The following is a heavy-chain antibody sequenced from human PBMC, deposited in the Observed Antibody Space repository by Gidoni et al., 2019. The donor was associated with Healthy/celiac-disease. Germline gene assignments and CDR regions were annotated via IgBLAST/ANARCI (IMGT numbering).Heavy chain of an antibody. J-gene: IGHJ4*02. CDR3: ARSAGGGIAVAGHYFDY. D-gene: IGHD6-19*01. Sequence: QAQLVEPGGGVVQPGRSLRLSCAASGFTSSSLAMHWVRQAPGKGLEWVAVMSYDGSNKYYADSVKGRFTISRDNSKNTLYLQMNSLRAEDTAVYYCARSAGGGIAVAGHYFDYWGQGTLVTVSS. CDR2: MSYDGSNK. CDR1: GFTSSSLA. V-gene: IGHV3-30-3*01.